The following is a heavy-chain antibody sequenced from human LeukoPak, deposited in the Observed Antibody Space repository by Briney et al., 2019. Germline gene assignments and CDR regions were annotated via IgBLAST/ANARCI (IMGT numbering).Heavy chain of an antibody. CDR1: GYSISSSSYY. CDR2: IYYSGST. J-gene: IGHJ6*03. Sequence: SETLSLTCTVSGYSISSSSYYWGWIRQPPGKGLEWIGNIYYSGSTYYNPSLKSRVTISLDTSKNQFSLKLSSVTAADTAVYYCASVRRGFGESSKYYAYYYMGVWGKGTMVTISS. V-gene: IGHV4-39*01. CDR3: ASVRRGFGESSKYYAYYYMGV. D-gene: IGHD3-10*01.